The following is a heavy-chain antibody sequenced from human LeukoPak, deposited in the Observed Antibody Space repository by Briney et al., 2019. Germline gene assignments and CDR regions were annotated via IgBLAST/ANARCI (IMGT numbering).Heavy chain of an antibody. CDR3: ATTYCSSTSCLVDY. J-gene: IGHJ4*02. CDR1: GFTFSSYA. D-gene: IGHD2-2*01. CDR2: ISSNGGST. V-gene: IGHV3-64*01. Sequence: PGGSLRLSCAASGFTFSSYAMHWVRRAPGRGLEYVSAISSNGGSTYYANSVKGRFTISRDNSKNTLYLQMGSLRAEDMAMYYCATTYCSSTSCLVDYWGQGTLVTVSS.